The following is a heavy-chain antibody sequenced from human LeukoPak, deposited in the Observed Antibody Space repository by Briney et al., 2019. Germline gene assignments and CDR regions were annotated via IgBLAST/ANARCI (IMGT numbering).Heavy chain of an antibody. D-gene: IGHD5-18*01. J-gene: IGHJ5*02. CDR3: ARRGYSYGYWFDP. Sequence: SQTLSLTCTVSGGSISSGGYYWSWIRQHPGKGLEWIGYIYYSGSAYYNPSLKSRVTISVDTSKNQFSLKLSSVTAADTAVYYCARRGYSYGYWFDPWGQGTLVTVSS. CDR2: IYYSGSA. V-gene: IGHV4-31*03. CDR1: GGSISSGGYY.